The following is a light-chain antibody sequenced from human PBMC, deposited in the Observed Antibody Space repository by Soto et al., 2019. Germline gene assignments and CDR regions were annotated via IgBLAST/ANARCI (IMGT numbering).Light chain of an antibody. Sequence: DIVMTQSPSSLSASVGDRATITCRASQGISNILAWYQQKPGKVPKLLIYDASTMPSAIPSRFSGSGSGTDFTLTISSLQSEDVATYYCQKYNSAPLAFGQGTKVEFK. CDR3: QKYNSAPLA. CDR2: DAS. J-gene: IGKJ1*01. V-gene: IGKV1-27*01. CDR1: QGISNI.